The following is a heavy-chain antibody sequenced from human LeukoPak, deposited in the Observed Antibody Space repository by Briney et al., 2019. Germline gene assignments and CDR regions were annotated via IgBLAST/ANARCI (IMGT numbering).Heavy chain of an antibody. Sequence: SETLSLTCNVSGGTFSSGSYYWSWIRQPPGKGLEWIGYIYYSGSTNYNPSLKSRVTISLDTSKNHFSLKLSSVTAADTAVYYCARGLFWYFDYWGQGTLVTVSS. D-gene: IGHD2/OR15-2a*01. J-gene: IGHJ4*02. CDR1: GGTFSSGSYY. V-gene: IGHV4-61*03. CDR3: ARGLFWYFDY. CDR2: IYYSGST.